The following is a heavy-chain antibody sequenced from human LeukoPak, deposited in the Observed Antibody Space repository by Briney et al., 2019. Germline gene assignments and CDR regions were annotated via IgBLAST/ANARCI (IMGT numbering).Heavy chain of an antibody. CDR3: ARRVGRNRFDP. CDR2: IYPGDSDT. Sequence: KVSCKASGYSFTSYWIGWVRQMPGKGLEWMGIIYPGDSDTRYSPSFQGQVTISADKSISTAYLQWSSLKASDAAMYYCARRVGRNRFDPWGQGTLVTVSS. CDR1: GYSFTSYW. D-gene: IGHD3-10*01. V-gene: IGHV5-51*01. J-gene: IGHJ5*02.